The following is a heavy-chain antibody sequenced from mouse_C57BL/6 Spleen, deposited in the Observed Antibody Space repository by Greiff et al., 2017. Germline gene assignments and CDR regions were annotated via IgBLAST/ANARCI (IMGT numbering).Heavy chain of an antibody. CDR3: ARPLITTVVAKAMDY. CDR2: IYPRDGST. V-gene: IGHV1-85*01. J-gene: IGHJ4*01. D-gene: IGHD1-1*01. CDR1: GYTFTSYD. Sequence: QVQLQQSGPELVKPGASVKLSCKASGYTFTSYDINWVKQRPGQGLEWIGWIYPRDGSTKYNGKFKGKATLTVDTSSSTAYMELHSLTSEDSAVYFCARPLITTVVAKAMDYWGQGTSVTVSS.